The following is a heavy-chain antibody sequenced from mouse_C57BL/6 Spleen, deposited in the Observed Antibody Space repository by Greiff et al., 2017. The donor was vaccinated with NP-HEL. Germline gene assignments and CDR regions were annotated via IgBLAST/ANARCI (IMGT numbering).Heavy chain of an antibody. Sequence: QVQLQQSGAELVRPGASVTLSCKASGYTFTDYEMPWVKQTPVHGLEWIGAIDPETGGTAYTQKFKGKAILTADKSSSTAYMELRSLTSEDSAVYYGPLLYDGYYHDAMDYWGQGTSVTVST. V-gene: IGHV1-15*01. J-gene: IGHJ4*01. CDR3: PLLYDGYYHDAMDY. D-gene: IGHD2-3*01. CDR2: IDPETGGT. CDR1: GYTFTDYE.